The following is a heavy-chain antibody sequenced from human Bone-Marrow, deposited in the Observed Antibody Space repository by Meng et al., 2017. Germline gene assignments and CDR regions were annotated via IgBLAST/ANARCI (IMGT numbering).Heavy chain of an antibody. J-gene: IGHJ4*02. CDR1: GHTFNGYA. V-gene: IGHV1-3*01. D-gene: IGHD1-7*01. CDR3: ARVRKGVELFLDY. Sequence: QVRLVQSGAEVKRPGASVKVSCKASGHTFNGYAIHWMRQAPGERFECMGWINAGNGHAKYSQRFQGRVTITRDTSASTVYMELSSLRSEDTAVYYCARVRKGVELFLDYWGQGTLVTVSS. CDR2: INAGNGHA.